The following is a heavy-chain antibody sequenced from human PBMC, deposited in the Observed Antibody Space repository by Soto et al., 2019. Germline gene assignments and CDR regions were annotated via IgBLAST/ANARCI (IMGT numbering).Heavy chain of an antibody. CDR2: IYYSGST. CDR1: GGSISSYY. V-gene: IGHV4-59*01. J-gene: IGHJ6*02. Sequence: SETLSLTCTVSGGSISSYYWSWIRQPPGKGLEWIGYIYYSGSTNYNPSLKSRVTISVDTSKNQFSLKLSSVTAADTAVYYCARERGYSYGSDYGMDVWGQGTTVTV. D-gene: IGHD5-18*01. CDR3: ARERGYSYGSDYGMDV.